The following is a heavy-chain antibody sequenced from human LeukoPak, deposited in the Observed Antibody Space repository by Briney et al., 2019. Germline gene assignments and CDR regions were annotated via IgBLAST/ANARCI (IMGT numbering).Heavy chain of an antibody. CDR2: SNPSGGST. D-gene: IGHD4-17*01. CDR3: ARDPPATTVTTGTYYYGMDV. J-gene: IGHJ6*01. Sequence: ASVKVSCKASGYTFTSYYMHWVRQAPGQGLEWMGISNPSGGSTSYAQKFQGRVTMTRDTSTSTVYMELSSLRSEDTAVYYCARDPPATTVTTGTYYYGMDVWGQGTTVTVSS. CDR1: GYTFTSYY. V-gene: IGHV1-46*01.